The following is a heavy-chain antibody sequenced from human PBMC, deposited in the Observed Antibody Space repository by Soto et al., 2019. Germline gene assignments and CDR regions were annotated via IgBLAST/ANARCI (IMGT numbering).Heavy chain of an antibody. D-gene: IGHD3-10*01. Sequence: GASVKVSCKASGYTFTSYYMHWVRQAPGQGLEWMGIINPSGGSTSYAQKFQGRVTMTTDTSTSTAYMELRSLRSDDTAVYYCARVEWFGNRWFDPWGQGTLVTVSS. V-gene: IGHV1-46*01. CDR2: INPSGGST. J-gene: IGHJ5*02. CDR3: ARVEWFGNRWFDP. CDR1: GYTFTSYY.